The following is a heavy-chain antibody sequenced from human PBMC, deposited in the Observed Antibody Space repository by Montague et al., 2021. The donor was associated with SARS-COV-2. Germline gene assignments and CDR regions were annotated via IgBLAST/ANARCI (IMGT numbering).Heavy chain of an antibody. CDR3: ASPTYYYDSSGSDAFDI. CDR2: IYYSGST. V-gene: IGHV4-39*01. J-gene: IGHJ3*02. Sequence: SETLSLTCTVSGGSISSSNYYWGWIRQPPGKGLEWIGSIYYSGSTYYNPSLKNRVTISVDTSKNQFSLKLSSVTAADTAVYYCASPTYYYDSSGSDAFDIWGQGTMVTVSS. CDR1: GGSISSSNYY. D-gene: IGHD3-22*01.